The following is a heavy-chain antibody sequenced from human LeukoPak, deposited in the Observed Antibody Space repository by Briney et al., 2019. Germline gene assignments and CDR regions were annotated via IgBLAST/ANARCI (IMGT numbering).Heavy chain of an antibody. V-gene: IGHV4-39*01. D-gene: IGHD1-26*01. Sequence: SETLSLTCTVSGGSISSSTYYWGWIRQPPGKGLEWIGSIYYSGSTYYNPSLKSRVTISVDTSKNQFSLKLNSVTAADTAVYYCATPYSGGYHGLDIWGQGTMVTESS. CDR3: ATPYSGGYHGLDI. J-gene: IGHJ3*02. CDR2: IYYSGST. CDR1: GGSISSSTYY.